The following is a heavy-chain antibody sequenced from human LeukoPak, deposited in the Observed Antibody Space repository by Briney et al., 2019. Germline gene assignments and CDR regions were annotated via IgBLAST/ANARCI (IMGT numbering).Heavy chain of an antibody. CDR2: INPSGGST. CDR3: ARDDPGGDAFDI. Sequence: GASVKVSCKASGYTFTSYYMHWVRQASGQGLEWMGIINPSGGSTSYAQKFQGRVTMTRDTSTSTVYMELSSLRSEDTAVYYCARDDPGGDAFDIWGQGTMVTVSS. CDR1: GYTFTSYY. V-gene: IGHV1-46*01. J-gene: IGHJ3*02.